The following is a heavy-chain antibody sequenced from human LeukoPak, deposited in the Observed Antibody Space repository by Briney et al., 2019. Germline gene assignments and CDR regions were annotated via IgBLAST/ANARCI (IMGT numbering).Heavy chain of an antibody. D-gene: IGHD6-19*01. CDR1: GFTFSSYA. J-gene: IGHJ4*02. V-gene: IGHV3-7*03. CDR2: IKQDGSEK. Sequence: GGSLRLSCAASGFTFSSYAMTWVRQAPGKGLEWVANIKQDGSEKYYVDSVKGRFTISRDNAKNSLYLQMNSLRAEDTAVYYCAKEGGVAGIGGYFDYWGQGTLVTVSS. CDR3: AKEGGVAGIGGYFDY.